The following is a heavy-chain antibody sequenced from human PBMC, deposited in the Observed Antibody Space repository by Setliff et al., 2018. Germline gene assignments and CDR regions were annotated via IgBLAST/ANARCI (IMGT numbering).Heavy chain of an antibody. Sequence: GSLRLSCAASGFTISYYAIHWVRQAPGKGLEWVAVSRYAENYQYYADSVKGRFTISRDNSKNTPYLQMNSLRPEDTAVYYCSTRTVAARSLDTWGQGTLVTVSS. CDR2: SRYAENYQ. D-gene: IGHD6-13*01. V-gene: IGHV3-30-3*01. CDR1: GFTISYYA. CDR3: STRTVAARSLDT. J-gene: IGHJ5*02.